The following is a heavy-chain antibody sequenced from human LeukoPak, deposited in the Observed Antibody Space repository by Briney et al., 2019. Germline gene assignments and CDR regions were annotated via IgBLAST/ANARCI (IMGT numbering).Heavy chain of an antibody. CDR3: ARHEYTSSFWFDP. J-gene: IGHJ5*02. CDR2: ISYSGST. V-gene: IGHV4-59*08. Sequence: SETLSLTCTVSGGSIRFYSWSWIRQSPGKGLECIGYISYSGSTNYNPSLKSRLTISVDTSKNQFSLKLSSVTAADTAVYYCARHEYTSSFWFDPWGQGTLVTVSS. D-gene: IGHD6-6*01. CDR1: GGSIRFYS.